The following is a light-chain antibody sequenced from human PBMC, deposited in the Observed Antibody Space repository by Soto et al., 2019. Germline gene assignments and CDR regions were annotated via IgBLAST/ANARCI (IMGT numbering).Light chain of an antibody. J-gene: IGLJ2*01. Sequence: QSVLTQPPSVSEAPGQGVTISCSGSTSNIGNNAVNWYQQLPGKAPKLLIYYDDLLPSGVSDRFSGSESGTSASLAISGLQSEDEADYYCAAWDDSLNGPVFGGGTKLTVL. CDR1: TSNIGNNA. V-gene: IGLV1-36*01. CDR2: YDD. CDR3: AAWDDSLNGPV.